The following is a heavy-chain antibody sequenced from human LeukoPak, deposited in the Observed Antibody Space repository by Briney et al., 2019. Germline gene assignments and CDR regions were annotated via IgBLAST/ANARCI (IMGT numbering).Heavy chain of an antibody. Sequence: PSQTLSLTCAVSGYSINNAHYWAWIRQAPGKGLDWIGIISQSGIASYNPSLKSRVTISLDTSKNHFSLNLRSVTAADTAVYFCARASVEHSIVAGDYFDYWGQGTLVTVSS. CDR1: GYSINNAHY. CDR2: ISQSGIA. CDR3: ARASVEHSIVAGDYFDY. D-gene: IGHD2-15*01. J-gene: IGHJ4*02. V-gene: IGHV4-38-2*01.